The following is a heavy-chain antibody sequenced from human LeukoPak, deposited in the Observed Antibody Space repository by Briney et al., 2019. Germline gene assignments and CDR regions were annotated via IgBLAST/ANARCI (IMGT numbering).Heavy chain of an antibody. Sequence: GGSLKLSCAASGFTFSSYWMHWVRQVPGKGLVWVSRIKTDGSNTVYADNVKGRFTISRDNAKNTLYLQMNSLRVEDTAVYYCTRTYYYDSRDYFDYWGQGALVTVSS. CDR1: GFTFSSYW. CDR2: IKTDGSNT. J-gene: IGHJ4*02. V-gene: IGHV3-74*01. D-gene: IGHD3-22*01. CDR3: TRTYYYDSRDYFDY.